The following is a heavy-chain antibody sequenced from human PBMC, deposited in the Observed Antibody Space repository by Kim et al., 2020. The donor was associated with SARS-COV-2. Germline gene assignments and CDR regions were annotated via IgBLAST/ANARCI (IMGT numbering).Heavy chain of an antibody. CDR2: IFNSGST. V-gene: IGHV4-59*13. J-gene: IGHJ5*02. CDR1: GGSISSYY. CDR3: ARGSTTPLNWFDP. Sequence: SETLSLTCTVSGGSISSYYWSWIRQPPGKGLEWIGHIFNSGSTNYNPSLKSRVTISVDTSKNQLSLKLSSVTASDTAVYYCARGSTTPLNWFDPSGQGT. D-gene: IGHD4-17*01.